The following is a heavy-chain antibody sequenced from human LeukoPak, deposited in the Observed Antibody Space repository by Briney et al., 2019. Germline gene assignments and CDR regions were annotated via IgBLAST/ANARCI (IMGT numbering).Heavy chain of an antibody. V-gene: IGHV3-23*01. CDR2: ISGSGGST. CDR1: GFTFSSYA. CDR3: ARVSEVYYYGMDV. Sequence: AGGSLRLSCAASGFTFSSYAMSWVRQAPGKGLEWVSAISGSGGSTYYADSVKGRFTISRDNSKNTLYLQMNSLRAEDTAVYYCARVSEVYYYGMDVWGQGTTVTVSS. J-gene: IGHJ6*02.